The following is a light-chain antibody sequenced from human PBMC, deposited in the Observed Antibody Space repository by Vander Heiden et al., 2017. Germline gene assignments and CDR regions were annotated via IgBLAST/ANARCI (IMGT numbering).Light chain of an antibody. CDR3: QAWDNNIVV. V-gene: IGLV3-1*01. Sequence: SYEVTQPRSVSVSPGQTASLTCSGDKVGDKYACWYQQKPGQSPVLVIYQDNKRPSGIPERFSGSTSGNTATLTISGTQPMDEADYYCQAWDNNIVVFGGGTKLTVL. CDR1: KVGDKY. CDR2: QDN. J-gene: IGLJ3*02.